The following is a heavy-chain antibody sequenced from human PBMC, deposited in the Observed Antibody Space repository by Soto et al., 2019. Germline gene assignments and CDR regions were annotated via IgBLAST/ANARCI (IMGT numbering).Heavy chain of an antibody. CDR2: ISPHKDDT. D-gene: IGHD3-10*01. J-gene: IGHJ4*02. CDR1: AYTFSSIG. Sequence: GAPVQFSGNTSAYTFSSIGMAWVRQAPGQGLEWMGWISPHKDDTYYAQRLQGRVTMTTDTSTSTAYMELRSLRSDDTAVYFCARDLDGSGSYYTNYWGQGTLVTVSS. CDR3: ARDLDGSGSYYTNY. V-gene: IGHV1-18*01.